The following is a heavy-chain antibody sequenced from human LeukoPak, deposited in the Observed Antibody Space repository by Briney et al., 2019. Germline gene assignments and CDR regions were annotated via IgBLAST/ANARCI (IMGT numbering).Heavy chain of an antibody. J-gene: IGHJ4*02. D-gene: IGHD5-18*01. V-gene: IGHV4-39*01. CDR2: IYYRKNT. CDR3: ASPRGFSYGYFDY. Sequence: SETLSLTCTVSGGSISSSSAYWGWIRQPPGKGLEWIVSIYYRKNTYYNPSLKSRVTISADTSKNQFSLTLGSVSATDTAVYYCASPRGFSYGYFDYWGQGTLVTVSS. CDR1: GGSISSSSAY.